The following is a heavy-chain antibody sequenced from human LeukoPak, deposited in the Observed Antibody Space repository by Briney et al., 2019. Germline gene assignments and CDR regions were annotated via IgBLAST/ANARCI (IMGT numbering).Heavy chain of an antibody. Sequence: TLSLTCSVSTGSITSGSYYWSWIRQPAGKGLEWIGRIYTSGSTNYNPSLKSRVSISIDASKNQFSLNLGSVTAADTAVYYCARTSRGTWFDLWGQGTLVTVSS. CDR1: TGSITSGSYY. CDR2: IYTSGST. CDR3: ARTSRGTWFDL. D-gene: IGHD1-26*01. J-gene: IGHJ5*02. V-gene: IGHV4-61*02.